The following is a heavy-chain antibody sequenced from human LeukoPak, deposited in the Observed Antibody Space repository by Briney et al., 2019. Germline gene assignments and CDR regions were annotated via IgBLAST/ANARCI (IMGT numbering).Heavy chain of an antibody. CDR3: TTDTGYTSGWGDFDY. J-gene: IGHJ4*02. CDR2: IKRKTDGGTT. D-gene: IGHD6-19*01. CDR1: GFTFSNAW. V-gene: IGHV3-15*01. Sequence: PGGSLRLSCAASGFTFSNAWMSWVRQAPGKGLEWIGRIKRKTDGGTTDYAAPVKGRFTISRDDSKNTLYLQMNSLKTEDTAVYFCTTDTGYTSGWGDFDYWGQGTLVTVSS.